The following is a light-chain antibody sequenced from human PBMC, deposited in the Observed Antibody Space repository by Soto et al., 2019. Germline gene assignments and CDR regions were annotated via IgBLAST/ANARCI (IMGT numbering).Light chain of an antibody. CDR3: SSYAGRSNV. CDR1: SSDVGGYNY. Sequence: QSALTQPPSASGSPGQSVAISCTGTSSDVGGYNYVSWYQQHPGKAPKLMIYEVNKRPSGVPDRCSGSKSGNTASLTVSGLGAAAEADYYCSSYAGRSNVFGTGTKLTVL. J-gene: IGLJ1*01. V-gene: IGLV2-8*01. CDR2: EVN.